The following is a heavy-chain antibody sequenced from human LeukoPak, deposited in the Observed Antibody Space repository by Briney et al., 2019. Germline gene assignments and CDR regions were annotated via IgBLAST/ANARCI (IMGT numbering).Heavy chain of an antibody. D-gene: IGHD3-3*01. CDR2: ISAYNGNT. Sequence: ASVKVSCKASGYTFTSYGISWVRQAPGQGLEWMGWISAYNGNTNYAQKLQGRVTMTTDTSTSTAYMELRSLRSDDTAVYYCARFYDFWSGPRSVNNWFDPWGQGTLVTVSS. V-gene: IGHV1-18*01. CDR1: GYTFTSYG. CDR3: ARFYDFWSGPRSVNNWFDP. J-gene: IGHJ5*02.